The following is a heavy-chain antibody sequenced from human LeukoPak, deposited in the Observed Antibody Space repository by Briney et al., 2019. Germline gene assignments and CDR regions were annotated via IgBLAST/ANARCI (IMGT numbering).Heavy chain of an antibody. CDR2: IRYDGSNK. CDR3: AKDSMADPYYFDY. D-gene: IGHD5-24*01. Sequence: GGSLRLSCAASGFAFSSYGMHWVRQAPGKGLEWVAFIRYDGSNKYYADSVKGRFTISRDNSKNTLYLQMNSLRAEDTAVYYCAKDSMADPYYFDYWGQGTLVTVSS. J-gene: IGHJ4*02. CDR1: GFAFSSYG. V-gene: IGHV3-30*02.